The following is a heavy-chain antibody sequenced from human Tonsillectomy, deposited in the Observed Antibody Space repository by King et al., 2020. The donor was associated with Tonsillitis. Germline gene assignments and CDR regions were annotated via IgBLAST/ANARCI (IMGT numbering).Heavy chain of an antibody. D-gene: IGHD3-10*01. Sequence: VQLVESGAEAKKPGEALRISCQGSGYEFSTYWITWVRQVPGRGLQWMGRIDPSDSYTNYSPSFKGHVIISADNSISTAYLQWSSLEASDTAMYYCVRIRGWTPGTFEIWGQGTMVTVSS. CDR3: VRIRGWTPGTFEI. CDR2: IDPSDSYT. CDR1: GYEFSTYW. V-gene: IGHV5-10-1*03. J-gene: IGHJ3*02.